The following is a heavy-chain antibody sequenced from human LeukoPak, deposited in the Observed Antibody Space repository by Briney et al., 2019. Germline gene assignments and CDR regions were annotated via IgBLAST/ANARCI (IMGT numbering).Heavy chain of an antibody. CDR2: ISSSDDGT. CDR1: GFSLSSYA. D-gene: IGHD4-17*01. Sequence: GGSLRLSCAASGFSLSSYAMSWVRQAPGKGLEWVSAISSSDDGTYHAGSVRDRFTISRDNAKSTLYLQMNSLRAEDTAVYYCARDLTTVTTDDYWGQGTLVTVSS. J-gene: IGHJ4*02. V-gene: IGHV3-23*01. CDR3: ARDLTTVTTDDY.